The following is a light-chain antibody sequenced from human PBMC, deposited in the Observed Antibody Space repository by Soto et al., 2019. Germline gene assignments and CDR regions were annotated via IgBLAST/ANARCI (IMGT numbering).Light chain of an antibody. CDR2: AAS. CDR1: QTMTRAY. CDR3: HQYHSPPQT. Sequence: EIVLMQSPGTLSLSQGERATLSCRASQTMTRAYVAWYQQKPGQAPRLLIYAASYRATGISDKFSGSGSGTDFSLTISRLEPEDSAVYYCHQYHSPPQTFGQGTKVEIK. J-gene: IGKJ2*01. V-gene: IGKV3-20*01.